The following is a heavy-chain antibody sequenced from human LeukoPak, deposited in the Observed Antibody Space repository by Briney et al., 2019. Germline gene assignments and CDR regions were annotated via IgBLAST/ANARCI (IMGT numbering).Heavy chain of an antibody. D-gene: IGHD4-17*01. V-gene: IGHV1-46*01. CDR3: ATYLRGDWFDP. CDR2: INPSGDGT. CDR1: GHTFTTYY. Sequence: ASVKVSCKASGHTFTTYYVHLVRQAPGQGLEWMGVINPSGDGTNYAQKFQGRVTITADESTSTAYMELSSLRSEDTAVYYCATYLRGDWFDPWGQGTLVTVSS. J-gene: IGHJ5*02.